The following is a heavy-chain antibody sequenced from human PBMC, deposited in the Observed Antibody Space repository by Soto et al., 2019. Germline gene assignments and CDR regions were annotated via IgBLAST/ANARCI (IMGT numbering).Heavy chain of an antibody. Sequence: SVKVSCKASGYTFTSYYMNWVRQAPGQGLEWLGIINPSGGYTNYAQKLQGRVTMTTDTSTSTAYMDLRGLIFFKKAVYNCGRDPGSAPLPPWAQEPVVT. CDR1: GYTFTSYY. CDR2: INPSGGYT. V-gene: IGHV1-46*01. J-gene: IGHJ5*02. CDR3: GRDPGSAPLPP.